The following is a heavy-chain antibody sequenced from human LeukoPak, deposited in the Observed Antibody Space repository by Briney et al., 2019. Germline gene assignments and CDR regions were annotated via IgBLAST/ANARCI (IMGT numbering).Heavy chain of an antibody. D-gene: IGHD6-13*01. Sequence: VASVKVSCKASGYTFTNYYIHWVRQAPGQGLEWMAIINPSSGSTSYAQKFQGRVTMTRDTSTSTVYMELSSLRSEDTAMYYCAREYSHSQFDYWGQGTLVTVSS. J-gene: IGHJ4*02. CDR3: AREYSHSQFDY. CDR1: GYTFTNYY. V-gene: IGHV1-46*01. CDR2: INPSSGST.